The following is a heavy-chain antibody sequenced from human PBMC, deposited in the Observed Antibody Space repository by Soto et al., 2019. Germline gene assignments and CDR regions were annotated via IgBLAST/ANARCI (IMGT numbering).Heavy chain of an antibody. Sequence: GESLKISCKGSGYSFTNYWIAWVRQMPGRGLEWMGIIYPGDSDTKYSPSFQGQVTISADKSITTAYLQWSSLKASDSAMYYWARGRFHYYGMDVWGQGTTVTVSS. D-gene: IGHD2-21*01. J-gene: IGHJ6*02. V-gene: IGHV5-51*01. CDR2: IYPGDSDT. CDR3: ARGRFHYYGMDV. CDR1: GYSFTNYW.